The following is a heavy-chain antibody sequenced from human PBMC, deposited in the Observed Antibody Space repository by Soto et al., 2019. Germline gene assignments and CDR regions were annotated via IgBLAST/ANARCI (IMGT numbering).Heavy chain of an antibody. J-gene: IGHJ4*02. Sequence: QVQLVQSGSEVKKPGASVRVSCEASGCSFTSDNINWVRQAPGQGLEWVGYMNPYNGRSGYGQKFQGRVILTRDTSISTAYMELTNLRSEDTAVYYCARGQDYFDTSGYNDYWGRGTLITVSS. CDR2: MNPYNGRS. CDR3: ARGQDYFDTSGYNDY. D-gene: IGHD3-22*01. V-gene: IGHV1-8*01. CDR1: GCSFTSDN.